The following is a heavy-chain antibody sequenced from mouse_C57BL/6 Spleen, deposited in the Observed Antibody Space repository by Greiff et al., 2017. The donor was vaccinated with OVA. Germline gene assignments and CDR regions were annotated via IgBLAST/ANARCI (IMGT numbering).Heavy chain of an antibody. D-gene: IGHD1-1*01. Sequence: VQLQQSDAELVKPGASVKISCKVSGYTFTDYTIHWMKQRPEQGLEWIGYIYPRDGSTKYNEKFKGKATLTADKSSSTAYMQLNSLTSEDSAVYFCARHHYCGSSYLYFDVWGTGTTVTVSS. J-gene: IGHJ1*03. V-gene: IGHV1-78*01. CDR2: IYPRDGST. CDR1: GYTFTDYT. CDR3: ARHHYCGSSYLYFDV.